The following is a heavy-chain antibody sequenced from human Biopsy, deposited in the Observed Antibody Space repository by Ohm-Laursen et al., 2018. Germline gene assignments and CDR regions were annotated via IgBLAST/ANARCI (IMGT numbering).Heavy chain of an antibody. J-gene: IGHJ6*02. CDR1: GDSVTKYY. D-gene: IGHD4-11*01. V-gene: IGHV4-59*02. CDR2: IYYSVMT. CDR3: ARDSGILNYGNFKYYHYYGMDV. Sequence: TLSLTCTVSGDSVTKYYWSWIRQPPGKGLEWIGHIYYSVMTNYNPSLQSRVSISVDTSRNQVSLTLSSVTAADTAVYYCARDSGILNYGNFKYYHYYGMDVWGQGTKVTVSS.